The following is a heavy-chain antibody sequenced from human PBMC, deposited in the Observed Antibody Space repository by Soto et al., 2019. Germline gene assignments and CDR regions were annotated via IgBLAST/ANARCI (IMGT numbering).Heavy chain of an antibody. V-gene: IGHV3-23*01. CDR3: AKFKAAATTVNPFDP. J-gene: IGHJ5*02. CDR2: ISGSGGST. CDR1: GFTFSSYA. D-gene: IGHD6-13*01. Sequence: EVQLLESGGGLVQPGGSLRLSCAASGFTFSSYAMSWVRQAPGKGLEWVSAISGSGGSTYYADSVKGRFTISRDNSKNTLYLKMNSLRAEDTAVYYCAKFKAAATTVNPFDPWGQGTLVTVSS.